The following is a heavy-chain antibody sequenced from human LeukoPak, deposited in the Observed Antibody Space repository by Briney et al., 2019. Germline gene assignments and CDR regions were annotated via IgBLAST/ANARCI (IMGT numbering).Heavy chain of an antibody. J-gene: IGHJ5*02. CDR2: TYYSGST. CDR1: GGSISSYY. V-gene: IGHV4-59*01. Sequence: SETLSLTCTVSGGSISSYYWSWIRQPPGKGLEWIGYTYYSGSTNYNPSLKSRVTISVDTSKNQFSLKLSSVTAADTAVYYCARGGSSWESTYNWFDPWGQGTLVTVSS. D-gene: IGHD6-13*01. CDR3: ARGGSSWESTYNWFDP.